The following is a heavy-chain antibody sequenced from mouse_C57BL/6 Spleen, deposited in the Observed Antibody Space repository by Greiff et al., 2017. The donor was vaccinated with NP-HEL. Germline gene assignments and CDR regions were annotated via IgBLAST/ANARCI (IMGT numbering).Heavy chain of an antibody. V-gene: IGHV2-6-1*01. CDR2: IWSDGST. CDR1: GFSLTSYG. Sequence: VKLVESGPGLVAPSQSLSITCTVSGFSLTSYGVHWVRQPPGKGLEWLVVIWSDGSTTYNSALKSRLSISKDNSKSQVFLKMNSLQTDDTAMYYCARHAPYYGSSYVGGYFDYWGQGTTLTVSS. CDR3: ARHAPYYGSSYVGGYFDY. J-gene: IGHJ2*01. D-gene: IGHD1-1*01.